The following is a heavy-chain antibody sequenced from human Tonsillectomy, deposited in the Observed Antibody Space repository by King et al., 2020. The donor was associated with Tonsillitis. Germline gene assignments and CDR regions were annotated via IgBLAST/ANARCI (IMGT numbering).Heavy chain of an antibody. CDR2: IYPGDSDT. CDR1: GYSFTNYW. J-gene: IGHJ4*02. Sequence: QLVQSGAEVKKPGESLKISCEGSGYSFTNYWIGWVRQMPGKGLEWMGIIYPGDSDTRYSPSFQGQVTISADTSINTAYLQWSSLKASDTAMYYCARGITTAIEGVQDWGLGTLVTVSS. CDR3: ARGITTAIEGVQD. V-gene: IGHV5-51*03. D-gene: IGHD1-14*01.